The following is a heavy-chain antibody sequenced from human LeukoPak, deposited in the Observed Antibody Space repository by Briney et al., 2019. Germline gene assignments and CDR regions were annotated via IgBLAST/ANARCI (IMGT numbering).Heavy chain of an antibody. CDR1: GGSISSSSYY. Sequence: KPSETLSLTCTVSGGSISSSSYYWGWIRQPPGKGLEWIGSIYYSGSTYYNPSLKSRVTISVDTSKNQFSLKLSSVTAADTAVYYCAGVSGVDFWSGPTFDYWGQGTLVTVSS. V-gene: IGHV4-39*01. CDR3: AGVSGVDFWSGPTFDY. J-gene: IGHJ4*02. CDR2: IYYSGST. D-gene: IGHD3-3*01.